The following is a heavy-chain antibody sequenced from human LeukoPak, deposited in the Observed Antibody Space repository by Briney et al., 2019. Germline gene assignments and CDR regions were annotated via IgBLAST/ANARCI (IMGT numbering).Heavy chain of an antibody. J-gene: IGHJ6*03. Sequence: ASETLSLTCAVYGGSFSGYYWSWIRQPPGKGLEWIGEISHSGSTNYNPSLKSRVTISVDTSKNQFSLKLSSVTAADTAVYYCARGLRSYYYYMDVWGKGTTVTVSS. CDR2: ISHSGST. CDR1: GGSFSGYY. D-gene: IGHD4-17*01. V-gene: IGHV4-34*01. CDR3: ARGLRSYYYYMDV.